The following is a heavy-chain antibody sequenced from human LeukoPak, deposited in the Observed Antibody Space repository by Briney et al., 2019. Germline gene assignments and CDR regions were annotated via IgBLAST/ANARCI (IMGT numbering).Heavy chain of an antibody. D-gene: IGHD4-17*01. V-gene: IGHV3-48*04. CDR1: GFTFSSYA. CDR2: ISSSGSTI. J-gene: IGHJ5*02. Sequence: GGSLRLSCAASGFTFSSYAMSWVRQAPGKGLEWVSYISSSGSTIYYADSVKGRFTISRDNAKNSLYLQMNSLRAEDTAVYYCARDRLYGDYLGNWFDPWGQGTLVTVSS. CDR3: ARDRLYGDYLGNWFDP.